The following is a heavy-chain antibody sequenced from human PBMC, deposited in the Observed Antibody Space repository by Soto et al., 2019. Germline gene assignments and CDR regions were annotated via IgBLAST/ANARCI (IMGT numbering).Heavy chain of an antibody. CDR1: GVSISSGGYY. V-gene: IGHV4-61*08. J-gene: IGHJ5*02. D-gene: IGHD6-19*01. CDR3: ARDARGQWLAYNWFDL. Sequence: PSETLSLTCTVSGVSISSGGYYWSWIRQPPGKGLEWLGEVFHTGSTTYNPSLKNRVTISLDKSKNQFSLKLTSVTAAYTAVYYCARDARGQWLAYNWFDLWGQGNLVTVSS. CDR2: VFHTGST.